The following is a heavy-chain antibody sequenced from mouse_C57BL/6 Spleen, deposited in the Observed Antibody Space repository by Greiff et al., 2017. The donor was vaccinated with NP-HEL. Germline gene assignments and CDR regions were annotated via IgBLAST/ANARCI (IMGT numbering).Heavy chain of an antibody. D-gene: IGHD2-2*01. Sequence: LVKPGASVKISCKASGYAFSSSWMNWVKQRPGKGLERIGRIYPGDGDTNYNGKFKGKATLTADKSSSTAYMQLSSLTSEDSAVYFCARGVTTFGYWGQGTTLTVSS. J-gene: IGHJ2*01. CDR1: GYAFSSSW. CDR3: ARGVTTFGY. V-gene: IGHV1-82*01. CDR2: IYPGDGDT.